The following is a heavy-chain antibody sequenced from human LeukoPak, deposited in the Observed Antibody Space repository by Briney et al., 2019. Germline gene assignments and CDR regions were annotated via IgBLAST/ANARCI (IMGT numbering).Heavy chain of an antibody. CDR1: GYTFTGYY. CDR3: ARDLGVMMVRGVDFDY. CDR2: INPNSGGT. D-gene: IGHD3-10*01. Sequence: ASVKVSCKASGYTFTGYYMHWVRQAPGQGLEWMGWINPNSGGTNYAQKFQGRVTMTRDTSISTAYVDLSRLRSDDTAVYYCARDLGVMMVRGVDFDYWGQGTLVTVSS. V-gene: IGHV1-2*02. J-gene: IGHJ4*02.